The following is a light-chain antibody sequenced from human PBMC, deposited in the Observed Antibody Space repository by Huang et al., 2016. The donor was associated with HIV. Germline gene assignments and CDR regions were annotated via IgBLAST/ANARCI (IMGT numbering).Light chain of an antibody. Sequence: AIRMTQSPSSLSASTGDRVTITCRANQAITNYLAWYQQKPGKAPKLLIYTTSTLQSGVPSRFSGSGSGTNFTLTISCLQSEDFAIYYCQQYYSYPLTFGQGTKVEIK. J-gene: IGKJ1*01. CDR2: TTS. CDR1: QAITNY. CDR3: QQYYSYPLT. V-gene: IGKV1-8*01.